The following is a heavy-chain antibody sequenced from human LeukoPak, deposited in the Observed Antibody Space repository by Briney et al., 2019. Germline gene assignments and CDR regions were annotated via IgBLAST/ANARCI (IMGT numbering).Heavy chain of an antibody. D-gene: IGHD6-19*01. CDR1: GFSFSSDW. CDR2: INQDGSER. J-gene: IGHJ4*02. CDR3: ATHSDWRFDY. V-gene: IGHV3-7*01. Sequence: GGSLRLSCAASGFSFSSDWMSWVRQAPGKGLEWVANINQDGSERNYVDSVKGRFTISRDNAKSSVFLQMNSLGAEYTAVYYCATHSDWRFDYWGQGTLVSVSS.